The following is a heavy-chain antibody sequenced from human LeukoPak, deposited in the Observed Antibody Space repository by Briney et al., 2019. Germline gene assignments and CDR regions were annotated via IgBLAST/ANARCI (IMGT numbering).Heavy chain of an antibody. D-gene: IGHD5-12*01. CDR3: AKGNSGYNSGYYYHFFDY. V-gene: IGHV3-23*01. Sequence: GGSLRLSCAASGFTFNTYAMSWVRQAPGKGLGWVSRIGGGGGTYYADSQKGRFTISRDNSKNTLYLQMNSLRAEDTAVYYCAKGNSGYNSGYYYHFFDYWGQGTLVTVSS. J-gene: IGHJ4*02. CDR2: IGGGGGT. CDR1: GFTFNTYA.